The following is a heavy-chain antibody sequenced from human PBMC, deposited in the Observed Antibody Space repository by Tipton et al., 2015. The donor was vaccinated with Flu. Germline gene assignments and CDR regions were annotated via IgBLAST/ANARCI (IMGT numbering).Heavy chain of an antibody. Sequence: TLSLTCSVSGGSISSSSHYWSWIRQPAGKGLELLGRIYISGRTEYNPSLKSRASISVDRAKNQFSLKLNSVTAADTAVYYCARDLGAFNWFDSWGRGTLVTVSS. D-gene: IGHD3-16*01. J-gene: IGHJ5*01. CDR3: ARDLGAFNWFDS. CDR2: IYISGRT. V-gene: IGHV4-61*02. CDR1: GGSISSSSHY.